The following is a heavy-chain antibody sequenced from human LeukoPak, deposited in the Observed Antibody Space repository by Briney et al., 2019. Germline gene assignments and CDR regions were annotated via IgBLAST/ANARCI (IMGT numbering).Heavy chain of an antibody. CDR1: GGSFSGYY. Sequence: SETLSLSCDVYGGSFSGYYWSWIRPPPGKGREWIGEINHSGSTNYNPSLKSRVTISEDKSRNQFSLRLSSVTAADTAVYYCARVRFDSGSYYFDYWGQGTLVTVSS. CDR2: INHSGST. CDR3: ARVRFDSGSYYFDY. D-gene: IGHD1-26*01. J-gene: IGHJ4*02. V-gene: IGHV4-34*01.